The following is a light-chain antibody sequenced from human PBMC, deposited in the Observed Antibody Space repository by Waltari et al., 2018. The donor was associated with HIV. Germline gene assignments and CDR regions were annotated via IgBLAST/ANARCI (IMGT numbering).Light chain of an antibody. V-gene: IGKV1-39*01. CDR3: QQSHGLPYT. J-gene: IGKJ2*01. CDR1: QHIGFN. Sequence: DIQMTQSPTSLSASVADKVTINCRASQHIGFNVNWYQYKTGRAPRLLIAATSNLQSVVPSRFSGSGFGTHFSLTISGPRSDDFAQYFCQQSHGLPYTFGQGTRLEI. CDR2: ATS.